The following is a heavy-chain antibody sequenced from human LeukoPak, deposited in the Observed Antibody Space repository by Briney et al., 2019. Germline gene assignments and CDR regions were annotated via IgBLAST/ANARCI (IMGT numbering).Heavy chain of an antibody. Sequence: GGSLRLSCAASGFTFSTYNMNWVRQAPGKGLEWVSSITTSGSYIYYADSVKGRFTISRDNAKNSLYLQMNSLRAEDTAVYYCARENVGYSGYSQGSLPSLYYYYGMDVWGKGTTVTVSS. J-gene: IGHJ6*04. D-gene: IGHD5-12*01. CDR1: GFTFSTYN. CDR3: ARENVGYSGYSQGSLPSLYYYYGMDV. CDR2: ITTSGSYI. V-gene: IGHV3-21*01.